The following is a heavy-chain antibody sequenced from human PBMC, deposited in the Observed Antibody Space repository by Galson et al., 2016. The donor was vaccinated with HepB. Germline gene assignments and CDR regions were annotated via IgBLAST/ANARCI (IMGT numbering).Heavy chain of an antibody. CDR2: IRADGRNT. J-gene: IGHJ4*02. D-gene: IGHD4-17*01. CDR1: GFTFSSYV. V-gene: IGHV3-23*01. Sequence: SLRLSCAASGFTFSSYVLSWVRQPPGKGLEWVSAIRADGRNTYYADSVKGRFTISRDNSKNTVYLQMNSLRAEDTAVYYCAKDNYGDHAFAYWGQGTVVTVSS. CDR3: AKDNYGDHAFAY.